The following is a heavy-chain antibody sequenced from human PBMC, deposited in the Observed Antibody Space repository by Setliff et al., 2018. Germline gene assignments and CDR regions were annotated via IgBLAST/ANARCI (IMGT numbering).Heavy chain of an antibody. CDR3: VRGLSDRVNWFAFDY. D-gene: IGHD1-1*01. V-gene: IGHV3-53*01. CDR1: GFIVSDKH. J-gene: IGHJ4*02. Sequence: PGGSLRLSCAASGFIVSDKHMTWLRQAPGRGLEWVSVIYNSDSTYYADSVRGRFTISRDNAKNSVDLQMSSLRPEDTAIYFCVRGLSDRVNWFAFDYWGQGTLVTVSS. CDR2: IYNSDST.